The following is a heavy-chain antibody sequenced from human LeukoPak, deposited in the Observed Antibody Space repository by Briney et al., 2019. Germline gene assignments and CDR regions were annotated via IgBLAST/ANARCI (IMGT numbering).Heavy chain of an antibody. CDR3: AKGPPFCSSTTCSLFEY. D-gene: IGHD2-2*01. CDR2: ISGSSGSI. J-gene: IGHJ4*02. Sequence: LPGGSLRLSCAASGFTFSSYAMSWVRQAPGKGLEWVSHISGSSGSIYYADSVKGRFTISRDNSKNTLYLQLNSLRAGDTATYYCAKGPPFCSSTTCSLFEYWGQGTLVTVSS. V-gene: IGHV3-23*01. CDR1: GFTFSSYA.